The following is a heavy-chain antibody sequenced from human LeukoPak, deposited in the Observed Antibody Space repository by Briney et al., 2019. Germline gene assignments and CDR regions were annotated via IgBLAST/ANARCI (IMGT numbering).Heavy chain of an antibody. CDR2: IKQDGSEK. Sequence: GGSLRLSCAASGFTFSSYWMSWVRQAPGKGLEWVANIKQDGSEKYYVDSVKGRFTISRDNAKNSLYLQMNSLRAEDTAVYYCARVYSDFWSGYYSPYGAFDIWGQGTMVTVSS. V-gene: IGHV3-7*01. CDR1: GFTFSSYW. CDR3: ARVYSDFWSGYYSPYGAFDI. D-gene: IGHD3-3*01. J-gene: IGHJ3*02.